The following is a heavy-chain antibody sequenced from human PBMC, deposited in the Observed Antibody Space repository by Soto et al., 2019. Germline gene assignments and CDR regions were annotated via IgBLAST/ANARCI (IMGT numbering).Heavy chain of an antibody. V-gene: IGHV3-33*01. J-gene: IGHJ4*02. CDR3: LASGSGGTRRTYDFDH. D-gene: IGHD3-10*01. CDR1: GFSFRSYG. Sequence: QVQLVESGGGVVQPGRSLRLSCLASGFSFRSYGMHWVRQAPGKGLEWVAVIWYDGSNKYYGDSVKGRFTISRDNSKDTLYLEMNSLRAEDTAVYYCLASGSGGTRRTYDFDHWGQGSLVTVSS. CDR2: IWYDGSNK.